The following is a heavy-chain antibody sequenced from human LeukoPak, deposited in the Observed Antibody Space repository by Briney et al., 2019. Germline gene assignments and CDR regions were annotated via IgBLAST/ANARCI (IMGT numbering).Heavy chain of an antibody. J-gene: IGHJ6*03. Sequence: GGSLRLSCAASGFTFSNYSMNWVRQAPGKGLEWVSYISSSSSTIYYADSVKGQVTISRDNAKNSLYLKMNSLRAEDTAVYYCARDRSIAAAGTYMDVWGKGTTVTVSS. V-gene: IGHV3-48*01. CDR3: ARDRSIAAAGTYMDV. CDR2: ISSSSSTI. CDR1: GFTFSNYS. D-gene: IGHD6-13*01.